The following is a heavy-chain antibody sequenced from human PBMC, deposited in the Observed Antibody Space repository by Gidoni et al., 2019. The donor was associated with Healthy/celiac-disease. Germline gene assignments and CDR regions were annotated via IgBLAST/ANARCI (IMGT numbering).Heavy chain of an antibody. CDR2: IIPIFGTA. D-gene: IGHD1-26*01. V-gene: IGHV1-69*01. J-gene: IGHJ5*02. CDR3: ASGFWELPTCWFDP. Sequence: QVQLVQSGAEGKKPGSSVKLSCKASGGTFSSYAISWVRQAPGQGLEWMGGIIPIFGTAIYAQKFQGRVTIPADESTSTAYMELSSLRSEATAVYYCASGFWELPTCWFDPWGQGTLVTVSS. CDR1: GGTFSSYA.